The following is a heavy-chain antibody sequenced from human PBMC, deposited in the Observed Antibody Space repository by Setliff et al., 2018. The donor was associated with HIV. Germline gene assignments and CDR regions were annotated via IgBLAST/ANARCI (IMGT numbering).Heavy chain of an antibody. J-gene: IGHJ5*02. D-gene: IGHD6-19*01. CDR3: ARDRSSGWSKDWFDT. Sequence: SETLSLTCAVSGGSISSYYWSWIRQPAGKGLEWIGHIYISGSTNYNPSFNSRVTMSVDTSKNQFSLGLTPVTAADTAMYHCARDRSSGWSKDWFDTWGQGILVTVSS. CDR1: GGSISSYY. CDR2: IYISGST. V-gene: IGHV4-4*07.